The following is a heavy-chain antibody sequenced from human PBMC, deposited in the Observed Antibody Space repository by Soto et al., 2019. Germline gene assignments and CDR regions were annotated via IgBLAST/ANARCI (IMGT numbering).Heavy chain of an antibody. J-gene: IGHJ4*02. CDR1: GGSVSRGGNY. Sequence: QVQLQESGPGLVKPSPTLSLTCTVSGGSVSRGGNYWSWIRQHPGEGLEWIGYIYNSGSTYYNPSLKSRVTISVDSSKNQFSLKLSSVTAADTAVYYCAKTGIAAADSWGQGTLVSVSS. CDR3: AKTGIAAADS. D-gene: IGHD6-13*01. V-gene: IGHV4-31*03. CDR2: IYNSGST.